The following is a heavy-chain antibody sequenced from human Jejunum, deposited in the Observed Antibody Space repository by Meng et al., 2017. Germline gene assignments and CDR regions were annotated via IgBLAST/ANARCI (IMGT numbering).Heavy chain of an antibody. J-gene: IGHJ4*02. CDR3: ATPGGYYQHS. CDR1: GYSMTTNRH. V-gene: IGHV4-38-2*01. Sequence: QLEPQALGPALVQSPAAPFYTGSFTGYSMTTNRHRPWDRQSPEKGINWIGRTDHRRTPYYKPTLKSRVTMSVDKPKSKVSIQLTSVTDADTAVNYCATPGGYYQHSWGQGTLVTVSS. D-gene: IGHD3-22*01. CDR2: TDHRRTP.